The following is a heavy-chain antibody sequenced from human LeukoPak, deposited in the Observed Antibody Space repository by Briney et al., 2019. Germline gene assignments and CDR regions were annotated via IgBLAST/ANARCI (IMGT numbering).Heavy chain of an antibody. Sequence: SETLFLTCTVSGGSISNYYWSWIRQPPGKGLEWIGYIYYSGSTNYNPSLKSRVTISVDTSKNQFSLKLSSVTAADTAVYYCAREEYYYDSSANYYMDVWGKGTTVTVSS. CDR2: IYYSGST. CDR1: GGSISNYY. J-gene: IGHJ6*03. V-gene: IGHV4-59*12. CDR3: AREEYYYDSSANYYMDV. D-gene: IGHD3-22*01.